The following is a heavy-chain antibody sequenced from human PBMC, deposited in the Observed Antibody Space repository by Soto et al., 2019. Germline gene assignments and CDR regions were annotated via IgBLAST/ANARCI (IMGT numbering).Heavy chain of an antibody. V-gene: IGHV1-18*01. CDR2: ISANNDDT. CDR1: GFRFTNYG. D-gene: IGHD1-1*01. Sequence: GDSVKVSCKTSGFRFTNYGFSWVRQAPGQGLEWMGWISANNDDTHCAQKFQGRVTMTTDTGTGTAYMELRSLRSDDTAMYYCARKGTGHPFDYWGQGTLVTVSS. CDR3: ARKGTGHPFDY. J-gene: IGHJ4*02.